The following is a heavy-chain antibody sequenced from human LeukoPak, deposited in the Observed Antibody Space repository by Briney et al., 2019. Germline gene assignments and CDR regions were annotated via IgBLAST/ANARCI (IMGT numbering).Heavy chain of an antibody. CDR2: IYYSGNT. Sequence: PSETLSLTCTVSVRSISSYYWSWIRQPPGKGLEWIGYIYYSGNTNYNPSLKSRVTISVDTSNNQFSQKLSSVTAADTAVYYCARGRYYYDSSGYHYSFDYWGQGTLVTVPS. CDR1: VRSISSYY. CDR3: ARGRYYYDSSGYHYSFDY. V-gene: IGHV4-59*01. J-gene: IGHJ4*02. D-gene: IGHD3-22*01.